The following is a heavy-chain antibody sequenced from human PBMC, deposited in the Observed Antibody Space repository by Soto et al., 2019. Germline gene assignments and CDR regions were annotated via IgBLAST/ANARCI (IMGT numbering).Heavy chain of an antibody. Sequence: PGWSLRLSCASSVFSFVDYVLSWVRQAPGRGLEWVGYIRSKAYGGTAEYAASVTGRFTISRDDSKSIAYLQMNSLKTEDTAVYYCTRDILTGYYSPPQDYWGQGTLVTVSS. J-gene: IGHJ4*02. V-gene: IGHV3-49*04. CDR2: IRSKAYGGTA. CDR3: TRDILTGYYSPPQDY. CDR1: VFSFVDYV. D-gene: IGHD3-9*01.